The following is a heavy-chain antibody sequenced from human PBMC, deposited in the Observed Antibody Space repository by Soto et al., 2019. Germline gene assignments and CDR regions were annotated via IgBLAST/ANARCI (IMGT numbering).Heavy chain of an antibody. CDR2: MNPNSGNT. J-gene: IGHJ5*01. CDR3: ARVSQYSSSWNNLFDS. V-gene: IGHV1-8*01. CDR1: GYTFTSYD. D-gene: IGHD6-13*01. Sequence: GASVKVSCKASGYTFTSYDINWVRQATGQGLEWMGWMNPNSGNTGYAQKFQGRVTMTRNTSISTAYMELSSLRSEDTAVYYCARVSQYSSSWNNLFDSSGQGTLVTVSS.